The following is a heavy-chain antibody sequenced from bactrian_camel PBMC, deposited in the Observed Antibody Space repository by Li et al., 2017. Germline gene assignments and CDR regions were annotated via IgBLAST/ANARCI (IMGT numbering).Heavy chain of an antibody. V-gene: IGHV3S42*01. Sequence: VQLVESGGGSVQAGGSLRLSCAASGFSHSRYCMGWFRQVPGKAREGVARIDARGSTIYADSVKGRFTISKDGTKNTQTVSLQMVSLKPEDSAVYYCAGEQYGGCRASAAFGVWGQGTQVTVS. D-gene: IGHD6*01. J-gene: IGHJ6*01. CDR1: GFSHSRYC. CDR2: IDARGST. CDR3: AGEQYGGCRASAAFGV.